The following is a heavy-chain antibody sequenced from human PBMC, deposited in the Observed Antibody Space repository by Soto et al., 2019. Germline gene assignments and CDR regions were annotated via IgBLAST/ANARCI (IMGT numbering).Heavy chain of an antibody. D-gene: IGHD3-22*01. CDR1: GFTFTRYS. CDR2: VSSTTNYI. V-gene: IGHV3-21*04. J-gene: IGHJ4*02. CDR3: ARGPDSSGFYLFDY. Sequence: PGGSLRLSCAASGFTFTRYSMNWVRQAPGKGLEWVSSVSSTTNYIYYGDSMKGRFTISRDNAKNSLYLEMNSLRSEDTALYYCARGPDSSGFYLFDYWGQGTLVTVSS.